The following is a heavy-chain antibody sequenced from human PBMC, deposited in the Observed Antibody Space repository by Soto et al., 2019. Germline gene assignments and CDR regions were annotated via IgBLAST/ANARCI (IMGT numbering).Heavy chain of an antibody. D-gene: IGHD3-3*02. CDR2: INSDGSST. V-gene: IGHV3-74*01. J-gene: IGHJ3*02. CDR3: ARSVRALDAFDI. Sequence: PWGSLRLSCAASGSTFSSYWMHWGRQAPGKGLVWVSRINSDGSSTSYADSVKGRFTISRDNAKNTLYLQMNSLRAEDTAVYYCARSVRALDAFDIWGQGTMVPVSS. CDR1: GSTFSSYW.